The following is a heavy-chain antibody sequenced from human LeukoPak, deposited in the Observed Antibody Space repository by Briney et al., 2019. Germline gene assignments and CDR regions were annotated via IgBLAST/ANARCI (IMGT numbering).Heavy chain of an antibody. J-gene: IGHJ3*02. D-gene: IGHD2-2*02. CDR2: IYHSGST. V-gene: IGHV4-30-2*01. CDR1: GGSISSGGYY. CDR3: AGIVVVPAAITAFDI. Sequence: PSQTLSLTCTVSGGSISSGGYYWSWIRQPPGKGLEWIGYIYHSGSTYYNPSLKSRVTISVDRSKNQFSLKLSSVTAADTAVYYCAGIVVVPAAITAFDIWGQGTMVTVSS.